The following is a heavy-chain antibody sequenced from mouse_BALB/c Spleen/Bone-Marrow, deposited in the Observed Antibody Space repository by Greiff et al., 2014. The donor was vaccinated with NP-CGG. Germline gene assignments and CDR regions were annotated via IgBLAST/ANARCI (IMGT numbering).Heavy chain of an antibody. J-gene: IGHJ3*01. CDR1: GFNIKDTY. CDR3: AVYYYGSSLFAY. CDR2: IDPANGNT. V-gene: IGHV14-3*02. D-gene: IGHD1-1*01. Sequence: EVQLQQSGAELVKPGASVKLSCTASGFNIKDTYMHWVKQRPEQGLEWIGRIDPANGNTKYGPKFQGKATITADTSSNTAYLQLSSLTSEDTAVYYCAVYYYGSSLFAYWGQGTLVTVSA.